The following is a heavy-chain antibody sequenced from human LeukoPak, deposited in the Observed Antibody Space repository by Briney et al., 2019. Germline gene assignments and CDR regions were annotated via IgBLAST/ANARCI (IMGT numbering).Heavy chain of an antibody. CDR3: AGGGVLKSVDY. CDR2: IYFSGST. CDR1: GGSISSYY. D-gene: IGHD3-16*01. V-gene: IGHV4-59*01. Sequence: SETLSLTCTVSGGSISSYYWSWIRQPPGRGLEWIGYIYFSGSTNYNPSPKSRVTISVDTSKNHFSLKLTSVTAADTAIYYCAGGGVLKSVDYWGQGTLVTVSS. J-gene: IGHJ4*02.